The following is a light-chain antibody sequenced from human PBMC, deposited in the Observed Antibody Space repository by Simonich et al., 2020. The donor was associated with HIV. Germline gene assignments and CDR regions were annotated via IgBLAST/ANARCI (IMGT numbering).Light chain of an antibody. CDR3: QQYNNWPPWT. CDR1: QSVLYRSSNKNY. CDR2: WTS. Sequence: DIVMTQSPDSLAVSLGERATINCRSSQSVLYRSSNKNYLAWYQQKPGQPPKLLIYWTSTRESGVPDRFSGSGSGTDFTLTISSLQAEDVAVYYCQQYNNWPPWTFGQGTKVEIK. V-gene: IGKV4-1*01. J-gene: IGKJ1*01.